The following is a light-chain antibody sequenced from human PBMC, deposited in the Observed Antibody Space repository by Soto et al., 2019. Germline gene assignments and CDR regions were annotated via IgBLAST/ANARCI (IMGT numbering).Light chain of an antibody. CDR2: DVS. CDR1: SSDVGGYKY. CDR3: SSYTTTSTYV. J-gene: IGLJ1*01. Sequence: QSALTQRASVSGSPGQSITISCTGTSSDVGGYKYVSWYQQHPGKAPKLMIYDVSNRPSGVSNRFSGSKSGNTASLTISGLQAEDEADYYCSSYTTTSTYVFGTGTKVTVL. V-gene: IGLV2-14*01.